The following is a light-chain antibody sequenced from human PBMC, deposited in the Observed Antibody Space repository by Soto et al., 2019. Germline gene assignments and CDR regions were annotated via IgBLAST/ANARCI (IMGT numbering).Light chain of an antibody. Sequence: ESVWTQSPGTLSLSPRERATLSGRASQSVSSNYLAWYQQKPGQAPRLLIYDASNRATGIPDRFSGSGSGTDFTLNISRLEPEDFAVYYCQQYGSSPITFGQGTRLEIK. V-gene: IGKV3-20*01. CDR3: QQYGSSPIT. CDR1: QSVSSNY. J-gene: IGKJ5*01. CDR2: DAS.